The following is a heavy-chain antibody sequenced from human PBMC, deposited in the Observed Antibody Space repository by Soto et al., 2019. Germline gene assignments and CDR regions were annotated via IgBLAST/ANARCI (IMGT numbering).Heavy chain of an antibody. J-gene: IGHJ4*02. CDR1: GGSISSYY. V-gene: IGHV4-59*01. Sequence: PSETLSLTCTVSGGSISSYYWSWIRQPPGKGLEWIGYIYYSGSTNYNRSLKSRVTISVDTSKNQFSLKLSSVTAADTAVYYCARGSLDYYGSGSYYDYWGQGTLVTVSS. D-gene: IGHD3-10*01. CDR2: IYYSGST. CDR3: ARGSLDYYGSGSYYDY.